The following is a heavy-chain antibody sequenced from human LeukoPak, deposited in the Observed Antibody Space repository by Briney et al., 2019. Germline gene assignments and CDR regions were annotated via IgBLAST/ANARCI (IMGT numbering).Heavy chain of an antibody. D-gene: IGHD5-18*01. CDR3: ARDLATAMVPGGAFDI. CDR1: RGSFSGYY. J-gene: IGHJ3*02. CDR2: INHSGST. Sequence: SETLSLTCAVYRGSFSGYYWSWIRQPPGKGLEWIGEINHSGSTKYNPSLKSRVTISVDTSKNQFSLKLSSVTAADTAVYYCARDLATAMVPGGAFDIWGQGTMVTVSS. V-gene: IGHV4-34*01.